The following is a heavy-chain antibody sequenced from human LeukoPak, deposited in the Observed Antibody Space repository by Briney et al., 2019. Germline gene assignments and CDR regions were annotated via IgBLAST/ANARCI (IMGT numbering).Heavy chain of an antibody. CDR1: GFTFSNFG. Sequence: GGSLRLSCAASGFTFSNFGMSWVRQAPGKGLEWVSVISGSGGSTYYADSVKGRFTISRGNAKNSLYLQMNSLRAEDTAVYYCARDGGYYYMDVWGKGTTVTISS. V-gene: IGHV3-23*01. J-gene: IGHJ6*03. CDR3: ARDGGYYYMDV. CDR2: ISGSGGST.